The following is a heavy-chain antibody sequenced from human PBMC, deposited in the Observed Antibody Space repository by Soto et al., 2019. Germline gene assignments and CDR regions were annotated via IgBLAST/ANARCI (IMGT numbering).Heavy chain of an antibody. J-gene: IGHJ4*02. CDR1: GFSLTTSGVG. Sequence: QITLNESGPTVVRPTETLTLTCRFSGFSLTTSGVGVGWIRQSPGKAPKCLVLIYWDDDKRYSASLKSRLTINKNTSKNQVVLTVSDLDPTDTAIYYCAHRVLRTVFDSVTPAAIYFDFWGQGTPVAVSS. D-gene: IGHD3-3*01. CDR2: IYWDDDK. V-gene: IGHV2-5*02. CDR3: AHRVLRTVFDSVTPAAIYFDF.